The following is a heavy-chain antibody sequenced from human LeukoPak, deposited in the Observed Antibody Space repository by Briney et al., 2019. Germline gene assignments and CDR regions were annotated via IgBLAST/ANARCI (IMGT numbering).Heavy chain of an antibody. J-gene: IGHJ5*02. CDR1: GYTFTSYD. CDR3: ARGPPYSSGWYDNWFDP. V-gene: IGHV1-8*01. D-gene: IGHD6-19*01. Sequence: ASVKVSCKASGYTFTSYDINWVRQATGQGLEWVGWMNPNSGNTGYAQKFQGRVTMTRNTSISTAYMELSSLRSEDTAVYYCARGPPYSSGWYDNWFDPWGQGTLVTVSS. CDR2: MNPNSGNT.